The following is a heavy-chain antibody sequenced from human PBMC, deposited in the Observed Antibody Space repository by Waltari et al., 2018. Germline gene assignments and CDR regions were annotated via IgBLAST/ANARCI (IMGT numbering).Heavy chain of an antibody. CDR3: AKGRSEVVVPADAFDI. D-gene: IGHD2-2*01. Sequence: EVQLVESGGGLVQPGRSLRLSCAASGFTFDDYAMHWVRQAPGKGLGWVSGISWNSGSIGYADSVKGRFTICRDNAKNSLYLQRNSLGAEDTALYYGAKGRSEVVVPADAFDIWGQGTMVTVSS. CDR2: ISWNSGSI. J-gene: IGHJ3*02. V-gene: IGHV3-9*01. CDR1: GFTFDDYA.